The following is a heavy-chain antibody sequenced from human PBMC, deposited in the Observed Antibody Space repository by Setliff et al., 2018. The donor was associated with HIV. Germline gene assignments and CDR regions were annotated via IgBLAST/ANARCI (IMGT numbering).Heavy chain of an antibody. CDR1: GGSISSSSYY. J-gene: IGHJ4*02. V-gene: IGHV4-39*07. Sequence: PSETLSLTCTVSGGSISSSSYYWGWIRQPPGKGLEWIGSIYYSRSTYYNPSLKSRVTISVDTSKNQFSLKLSSVTAADTALYFCARWATLGVSDFWGQGT. D-gene: IGHD7-27*01. CDR2: IYYSRST. CDR3: ARWATLGVSDF.